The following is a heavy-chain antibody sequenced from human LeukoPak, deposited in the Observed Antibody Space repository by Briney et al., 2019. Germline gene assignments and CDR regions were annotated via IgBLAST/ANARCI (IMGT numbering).Heavy chain of an antibody. CDR3: ARDVSWASAFDI. J-gene: IGHJ3*02. V-gene: IGHV3-30-3*01. CDR1: GFTFSSYA. CDR2: ISYDGSNK. D-gene: IGHD1-26*01. Sequence: PGGSLRLSCAASGFTFSSYAMHWVRQAPGKGLEWVAVISYDGSNKYYADSVKGRFTISRDNSKNTLYLQMNSLRAEDTAVYYCARDVSWASAFDIWGQGTMVTVSS.